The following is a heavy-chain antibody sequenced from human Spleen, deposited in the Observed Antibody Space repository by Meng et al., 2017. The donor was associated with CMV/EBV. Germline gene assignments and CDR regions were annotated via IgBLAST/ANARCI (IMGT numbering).Heavy chain of an antibody. CDR3: ARVGQWLPIDY. Sequence: QLRLPGSGPGLLKPSGTLPLTCAVSGGSISSSNWWSWVRQPPGKGLEWIGEIYHSGSTNYNPSLKSRVTISVDKSKNQFSLNLSSVTAADTAVYYCARVGQWLPIDYWGQGTLVTVSS. D-gene: IGHD6-19*01. V-gene: IGHV4-4*02. J-gene: IGHJ4*02. CDR1: GGSISSSNW. CDR2: IYHSGST.